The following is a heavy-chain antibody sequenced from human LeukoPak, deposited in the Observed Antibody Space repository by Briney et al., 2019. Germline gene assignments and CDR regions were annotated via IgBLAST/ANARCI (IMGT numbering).Heavy chain of an antibody. Sequence: ASVKVSCKASGYTFTSYDINWVRQATGQGIEWMGWMNPNSGNTGYAQKFQGRVTITRNTSISTAYMELSSLRSEDTAVYYCARGRIGYDYGDYGVWFDPWGQGTLVTVSS. J-gene: IGHJ5*02. CDR1: GYTFTSYD. CDR2: MNPNSGNT. CDR3: ARGRIGYDYGDYGVWFDP. V-gene: IGHV1-8*03. D-gene: IGHD4-17*01.